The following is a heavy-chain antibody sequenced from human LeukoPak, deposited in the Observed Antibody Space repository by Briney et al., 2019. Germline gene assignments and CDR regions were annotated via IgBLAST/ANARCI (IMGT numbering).Heavy chain of an antibody. CDR1: GFTFNSYW. CDR2: INSGGTTT. Sequence: TGGSLRLSCAASGFTFNSYWMHWVRQVPGKGLVWVSRINSGGTTTNYADSVKGRFTISRDNAKNTLYLQMNSLRAEDTAVYYRGRETYTYDTSGPDHWGQGTLVTVSS. J-gene: IGHJ4*02. CDR3: GRETYTYDTSGPDH. V-gene: IGHV3-74*01. D-gene: IGHD3-22*01.